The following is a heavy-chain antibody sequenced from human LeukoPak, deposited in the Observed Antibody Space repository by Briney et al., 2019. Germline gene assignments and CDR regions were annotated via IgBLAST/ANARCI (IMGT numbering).Heavy chain of an antibody. D-gene: IGHD3-22*01. J-gene: IGHJ4*02. Sequence: GRSLRLSCTASGFTFGDYGMSWLRQAPGKGLEWVGFIRSKGHGGTIEYAAPVKGRFTISRDDSKSIAYLQMNSLKTEDTAVYYCTRTSPATYYYDSSGYSPFDYWGQGTLVTVSS. CDR3: TRTSPATYYYDSSGYSPFDY. CDR2: IRSKGHGGTI. CDR1: GFTFGDYG. V-gene: IGHV3-49*03.